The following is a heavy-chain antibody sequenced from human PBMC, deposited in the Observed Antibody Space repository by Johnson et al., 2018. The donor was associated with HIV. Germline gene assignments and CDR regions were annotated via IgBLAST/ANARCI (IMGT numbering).Heavy chain of an antibody. D-gene: IGHD3-22*01. CDR1: GYSFRNSA. Sequence: QVQLVESGGGVVQPGRSLRLSCVASGYSFRNSAMHWDRQAPGKGLEWVAVISHDGSNKYYADSVKGRFTISRDNSKNTLYLQMNSLRAEDTAVYYCAKDRYYDSSGPDAFDIWGQGTMVTVSS. V-gene: IGHV3-33*05. CDR2: ISHDGSNK. CDR3: AKDRYYDSSGPDAFDI. J-gene: IGHJ3*02.